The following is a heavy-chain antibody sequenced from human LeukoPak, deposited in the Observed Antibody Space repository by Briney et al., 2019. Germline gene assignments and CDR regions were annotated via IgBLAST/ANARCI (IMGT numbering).Heavy chain of an antibody. CDR1: GFTFGDYA. Sequence: GGSLRLSCTASGFTFGDYAMSWVRQAPGKGLEWVGFIRSKAYGGTTEYAASVKGRFTISRDDSKSIAYLQMNSLKTEDTAVYYCTSRIAARPGDYWGQGTLVTVSS. D-gene: IGHD6-6*01. J-gene: IGHJ4*02. CDR3: TSRIAARPGDY. CDR2: IRSKAYGGTT. V-gene: IGHV3-49*04.